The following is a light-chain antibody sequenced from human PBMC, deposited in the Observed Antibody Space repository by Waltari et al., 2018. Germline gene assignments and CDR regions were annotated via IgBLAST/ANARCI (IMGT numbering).Light chain of an antibody. CDR2: KDS. CDR1: TLSKHY. Sequence: SYELTQPPSVSVSPGQTARISCAGNTLSKHYSYWYQQKPGQAPVLVMYKDSERPSGNPQRFSGSSSRTTVTLTISGVQAEDEADYYCQSADTSETYFFGTGIKVTVL. J-gene: IGLJ1*01. CDR3: QSADTSETYF. V-gene: IGLV3-25*03.